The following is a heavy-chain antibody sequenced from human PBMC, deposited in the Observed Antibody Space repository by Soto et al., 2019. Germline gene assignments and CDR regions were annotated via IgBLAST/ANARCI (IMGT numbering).Heavy chain of an antibody. CDR1: GSTFSGFD. CDR3: ARGQEVGAHFFDS. Sequence: GGSLRLSXEASGSTFSGFDMHWVRQPTGKGLEWVSTIGTAGDTYYAVSVKGRFTISRDNAKNSLSLQMNSLRAGDTAVYFCARGQEVGAHFFDSWGQGTQVTVSS. J-gene: IGHJ4*02. D-gene: IGHD2-15*01. CDR2: IGTAGDT. V-gene: IGHV3-13*01.